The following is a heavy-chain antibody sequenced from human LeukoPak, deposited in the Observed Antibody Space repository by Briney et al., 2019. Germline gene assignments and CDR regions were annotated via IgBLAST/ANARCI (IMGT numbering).Heavy chain of an antibody. CDR1: GFIFDDYG. D-gene: IGHD6-13*01. J-gene: IGHJ4*02. CDR2: INWNGGST. CDR3: ARDLKRLAAVQPPEFDY. V-gene: IGHV3-20*04. Sequence: GGSLRLSCAASGFIFDDYGMSWVRQAPGKGLEWASGINWNGGSTGYGDSVEGRFTISRDNAKNSLYLQMNGLRAEDTALYYCARDLKRLAAVQPPEFDYRGQGTLVTVSS.